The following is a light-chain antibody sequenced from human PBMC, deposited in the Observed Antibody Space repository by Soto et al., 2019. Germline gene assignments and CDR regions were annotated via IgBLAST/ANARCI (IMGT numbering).Light chain of an antibody. V-gene: IGKV3-11*01. CDR3: QHRRSWPLT. J-gene: IGKJ4*01. CDR1: QRVSSY. CDR2: DAS. Sequence: EILLTQSPATLSLSPGERATLSCRASQRVSSYLAWFQQKPGQAPRLLIYDASNRATDIPARFSGSGSGTDFTLTINSLEPEDFAVYYCQHRRSWPLTFGGGTKVEIK.